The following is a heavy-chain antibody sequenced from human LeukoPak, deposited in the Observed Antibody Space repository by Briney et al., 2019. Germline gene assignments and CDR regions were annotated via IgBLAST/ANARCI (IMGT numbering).Heavy chain of an antibody. J-gene: IGHJ3*02. Sequence: GGSLRLSCAASGFTFSSYWMSWVRQAPGKGLEWVANIKQDGSEKYYVDSVKGRFTISRDNAKNTLYLQMNSLRAEDTAVYYCARAGDGYNLGDAFDIWGQGTMVTVSS. CDR3: ARAGDGYNLGDAFDI. V-gene: IGHV3-7*01. D-gene: IGHD5-24*01. CDR2: IKQDGSEK. CDR1: GFTFSSYW.